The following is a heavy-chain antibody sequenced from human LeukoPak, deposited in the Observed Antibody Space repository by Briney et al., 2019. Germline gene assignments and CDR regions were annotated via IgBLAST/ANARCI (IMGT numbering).Heavy chain of an antibody. CDR1: GFTFSSYA. J-gene: IGHJ4*02. CDR3: AREGGSHRPVDY. Sequence: GGSLRLSCAASGFTFSSYAMHWVRQAPGKGLEYVSAISSNGGSTYYANSVKGRFTISRDNSKNTLYLQMGSPRAEDMAVYYCAREGGSHRPVDYWGQGTLVTVSS. CDR2: ISSNGGST. D-gene: IGHD1-26*01. V-gene: IGHV3-64*01.